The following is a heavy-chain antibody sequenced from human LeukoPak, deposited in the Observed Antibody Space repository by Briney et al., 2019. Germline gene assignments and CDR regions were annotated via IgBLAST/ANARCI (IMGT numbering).Heavy chain of an antibody. CDR1: GYTFTSYA. Sequence: GASVKVSCKASGYTFTSYAMNWVRQAPGQGLEWMGWINPNTGNPTYAQGFTGRFVFSLDTSVSTTYLQISSLKAEDTAVYYCARAYQRLGGLSFPDQWGQGTLVTVSS. J-gene: IGHJ5*02. V-gene: IGHV7-4-1*02. CDR3: ARAYQRLGGLSFPDQ. CDR2: INPNTGNP. D-gene: IGHD3-16*02.